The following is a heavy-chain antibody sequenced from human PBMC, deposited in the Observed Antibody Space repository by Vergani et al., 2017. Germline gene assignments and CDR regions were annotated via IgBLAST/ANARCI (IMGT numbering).Heavy chain of an antibody. CDR1: GGSISSSSYY. D-gene: IGHD2-21*01. V-gene: IGHV4-39*07. J-gene: IGHJ4*02. Sequence: QLQLQESGPGLVKPSETLSLTCTVSGGSISSSSYYWGWIRQPPGKGLEWIGSIYYSGSTYYNPSLKSRVTISVDTSKNQFSLKLSSVTAADTAVYYCASGGFGDHIVVVIPFGYWGQGTLVTVSS. CDR3: ASGGFGDHIVVVIPFGY. CDR2: IYYSGST.